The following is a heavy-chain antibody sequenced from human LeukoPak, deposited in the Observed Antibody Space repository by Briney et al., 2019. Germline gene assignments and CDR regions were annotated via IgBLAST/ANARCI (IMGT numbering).Heavy chain of an antibody. Sequence: PGGSLRLSCAASGFTFSSYSMNWVRQAPGKGLEWVSSISSSSSYIYYADSVKGRFTISRDNAKNSLYLQMNSLRAEDTAVYYCARVSCSSTSCYWPFYYHGMDVWGQGTTVTVSS. V-gene: IGHV3-21*01. CDR2: ISSSSSYI. D-gene: IGHD2-2*01. CDR3: ARVSCSSTSCYWPFYYHGMDV. CDR1: GFTFSSYS. J-gene: IGHJ6*02.